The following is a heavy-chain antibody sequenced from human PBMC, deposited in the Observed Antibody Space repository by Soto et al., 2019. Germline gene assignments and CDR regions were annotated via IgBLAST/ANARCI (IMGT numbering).Heavy chain of an antibody. CDR3: AKDGDSYYYDSSDYPDY. D-gene: IGHD3-22*01. V-gene: IGHV3-30*18. Sequence: QVQLVESGGGVVQPGRSLRLSCAASGFTFSSYGMHWVRQAPGKGLEWVAVISYDGSNKYYADSVKGRFTISRDNSKNTLYLQMHSLRAEDTAVYYCAKDGDSYYYDSSDYPDYWGQGTLVTVSS. J-gene: IGHJ4*02. CDR1: GFTFSSYG. CDR2: ISYDGSNK.